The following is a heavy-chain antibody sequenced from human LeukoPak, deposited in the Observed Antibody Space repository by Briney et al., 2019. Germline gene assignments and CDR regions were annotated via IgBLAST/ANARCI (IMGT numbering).Heavy chain of an antibody. CDR3: AREDPTLTGPYYYYYYMDV. V-gene: IGHV1-69*06. D-gene: IGHD3-9*01. J-gene: IGHJ6*03. CDR1: GGTFSSYA. Sequence: EASVKVSCKASGGTFSSYAISWVRQAPGQGLEWMGGIIPIFGTANYAQKFQGRVTITADKSTSTAYMELSSLRSEDTAVYYCAREDPTLTGPYYYYYYMDVWGKGTTVTVSS. CDR2: IIPIFGTA.